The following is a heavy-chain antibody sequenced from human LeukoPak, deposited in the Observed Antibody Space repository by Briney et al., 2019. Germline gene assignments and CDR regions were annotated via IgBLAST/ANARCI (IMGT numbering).Heavy chain of an antibody. J-gene: IGHJ6*03. CDR2: IYYSGST. CDR1: GGSISSSSYY. D-gene: IGHD2-15*01. Sequence: SETLSLTCTVSGGSISSSSYYWGWIRQPPGKGLEWIGSIYYSGSTYYNPSLKSRVTISVDTSKNQFSLKLSSVTAADTAVYYCARRSTCSGGSCYSKLLGYYYYYYMDVWGKGTTVTVSS. CDR3: ARRSTCSGGSCYSKLLGYYYYYYMDV. V-gene: IGHV4-39*07.